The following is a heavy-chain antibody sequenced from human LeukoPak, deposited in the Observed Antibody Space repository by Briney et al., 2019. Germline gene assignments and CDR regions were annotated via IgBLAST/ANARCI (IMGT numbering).Heavy chain of an antibody. V-gene: IGHV4-4*02. CDR2: IYHSGST. Sequence: SGTLSLTCAVSGGSISSSNWWSWVRQPPGKGLEWIGEIYHSGSTNYNPSLKSRVTISVDKSKNQFSLKLSPVTAADTAVYYCARDQEQLEVRGGPPFEYCYYYMDVWGKGTTVTVSS. CDR1: GGSISSSNW. D-gene: IGHD6-6*01. J-gene: IGHJ6*03. CDR3: ARDQEQLEVRGGPPFEYCYYYMDV.